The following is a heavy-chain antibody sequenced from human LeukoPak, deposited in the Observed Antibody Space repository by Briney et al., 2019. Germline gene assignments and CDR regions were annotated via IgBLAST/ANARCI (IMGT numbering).Heavy chain of an antibody. CDR1: GFTFSSYA. D-gene: IGHD3-3*01. V-gene: IGHV3-23*01. Sequence: GGSLRLSCAASGFTFSSYAMSWVRQAPGKGLEWVSAISGSGGSTYYADSVKGRFTISRDNSKNTLYLQMNSLRAEDTAVYYCAKDDQALWYYDFWSGYIDYWGQGTLVTVSS. J-gene: IGHJ4*02. CDR3: AKDDQALWYYDFWSGYIDY. CDR2: ISGSGGST.